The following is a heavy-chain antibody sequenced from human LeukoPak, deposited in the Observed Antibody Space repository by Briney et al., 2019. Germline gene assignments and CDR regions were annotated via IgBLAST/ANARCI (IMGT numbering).Heavy chain of an antibody. Sequence: GGSLRLFCAASGFTFSSYWMSWVRQAPGKGLEWVANIKQDGSEKYYVDSVKGRFTISRDNSKNTLYLQMNSLRAEDTAVYYCARHIVVVTAIHDAFDIWGQGTMVTVSS. V-gene: IGHV3-7*03. CDR1: GFTFSSYW. J-gene: IGHJ3*02. CDR2: IKQDGSEK. D-gene: IGHD2-21*02. CDR3: ARHIVVVTAIHDAFDI.